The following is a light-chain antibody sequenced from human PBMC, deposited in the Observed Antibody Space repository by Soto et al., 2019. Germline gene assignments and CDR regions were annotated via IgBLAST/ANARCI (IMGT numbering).Light chain of an antibody. Sequence: DIQMTQSPSTLSASVGDRVTITCRASQSVSRWLAWYQQKPGKAPKLLIYDASTLQSGVPSRYSGSGSGTEFTLTISNLQPDDFATYYCQQYESYSPWTFGQGTKVDNK. V-gene: IGKV1-5*01. CDR1: QSVSRW. CDR3: QQYESYSPWT. CDR2: DAS. J-gene: IGKJ1*01.